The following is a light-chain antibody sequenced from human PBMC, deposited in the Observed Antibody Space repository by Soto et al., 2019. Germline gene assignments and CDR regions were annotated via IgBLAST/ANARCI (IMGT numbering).Light chain of an antibody. J-gene: IGLJ2*01. V-gene: IGLV1-40*01. CDR1: SSNIGAGYD. CDR3: QSYDSSLRGSYVV. CDR2: GNS. Sequence: QSVLTQPPSVSGAPGQRVTISCTGSSSNIGAGYDVHWYQQLPGTAPKLLIYGNSNRPSGVPDRFSGSKSGTSASLAITGLQAEDEADYYCQSYDSSLRGSYVVFGGWTKLTVL.